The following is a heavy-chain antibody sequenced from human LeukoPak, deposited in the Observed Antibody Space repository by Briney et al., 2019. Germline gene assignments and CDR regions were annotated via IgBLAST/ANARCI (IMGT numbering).Heavy chain of an antibody. J-gene: IGHJ4*02. Sequence: GGSLRLSCAASGFTFSSYAMSWVRQAPGKGLEWVSVISGNGRSTDYADSVKGRFTISRDNSKSTLYLQMNSLRAEDTAVYYCAKENGYNGYDVFDYWGQGTLVTVSS. D-gene: IGHD5-12*01. CDR3: AKENGYNGYDVFDY. CDR1: GFTFSSYA. V-gene: IGHV3-23*01. CDR2: ISGNGRST.